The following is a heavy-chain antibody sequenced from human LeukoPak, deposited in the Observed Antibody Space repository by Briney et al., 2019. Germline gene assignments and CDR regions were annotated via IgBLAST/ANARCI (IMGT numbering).Heavy chain of an antibody. V-gene: IGHV4-4*07. D-gene: IGHD2-2*02. CDR1: GGSISSYY. CDR3: ARDRFDIVVVPAAIGDAFDS. J-gene: IGHJ3*02. Sequence: SETLCLTCAVSGGSISSYYLSWVRQPAGKGLECIGGIYTSGSTNSNPALKSPATMSVDTSKNQFPLKLSSVTAADTAVYYCARDRFDIVVVPAAIGDAFDSWGQGTMVTVSS. CDR2: IYTSGST.